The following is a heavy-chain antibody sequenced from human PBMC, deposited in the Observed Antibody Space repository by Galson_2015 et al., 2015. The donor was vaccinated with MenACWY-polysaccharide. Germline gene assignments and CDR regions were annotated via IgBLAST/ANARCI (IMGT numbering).Heavy chain of an antibody. D-gene: IGHD3-22*01. CDR3: AKDRAIGDSCGYYSIDY. Sequence: SMRLSCAASEFTFSSYAMSWVRQAAGKGLEWDSAISSGGGSTFYADSVKGLFTISRDYSKSTLYLQMNSLRAEDTAVYYCAKDRAIGDSCGYYSIDYWGQGTLVTVSS. V-gene: IGHV3-23*01. CDR1: EFTFSSYA. J-gene: IGHJ4*02. CDR2: ISSGGGST.